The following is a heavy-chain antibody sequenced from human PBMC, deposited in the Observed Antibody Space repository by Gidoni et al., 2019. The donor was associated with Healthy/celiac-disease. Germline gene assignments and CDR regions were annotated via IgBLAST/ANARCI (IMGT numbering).Heavy chain of an antibody. CDR3: ARGGFGDYVEDFDY. Sequence: EVQLVESGGGLVKPGGSLRLSCAAPGFNFTSYSMNWVRQAPGKGLEGVSSISSSSSYIYYADSVKGRLTISRDNAKNSMYLQMNSLRAEDTAVYYCARGGFGDYVEDFDYWGQGILVTVS. CDR1: GFNFTSYS. D-gene: IGHD4-17*01. CDR2: ISSSSSYI. V-gene: IGHV3-21*06. J-gene: IGHJ4*02.